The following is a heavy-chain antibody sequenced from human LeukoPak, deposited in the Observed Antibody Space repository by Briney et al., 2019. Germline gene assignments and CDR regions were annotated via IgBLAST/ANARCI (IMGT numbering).Heavy chain of an antibody. CDR2: INPSGGST. CDR3: ASQSEGYCGSTSCLYMDV. Sequence: ASVKVSCKASGYTFTSYYMHWVRQAPGQGLEWMGIINPSGGSTSYAQKFQGRVTMTRDTSTSTVYMELSSLRSEDTAVYYCASQSEGYCGSTSCLYMDVWGKGTTVTVSS. J-gene: IGHJ6*03. CDR1: GYTFTSYY. D-gene: IGHD2-2*01. V-gene: IGHV1-46*01.